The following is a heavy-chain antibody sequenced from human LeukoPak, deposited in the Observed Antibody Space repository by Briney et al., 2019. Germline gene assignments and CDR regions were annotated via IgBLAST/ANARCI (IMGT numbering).Heavy chain of an antibody. CDR3: ASETSGYLRYFDWLLSYHTVTGYYYMDV. CDR1: GYTFTSYS. D-gene: IGHD3-9*01. J-gene: IGHJ6*03. Sequence: GASVKVSCKASGYTFTSYSFSWVRQAPGQGLEWMGWISAYNSNTNYAQKLQGRVTMTTDTSTSTAYMELSSLRSEDTAVYYCASETSGYLRYFDWLLSYHTVTGYYYMDVWGKGTTVTISS. CDR2: ISAYNSNT. V-gene: IGHV1-18*01.